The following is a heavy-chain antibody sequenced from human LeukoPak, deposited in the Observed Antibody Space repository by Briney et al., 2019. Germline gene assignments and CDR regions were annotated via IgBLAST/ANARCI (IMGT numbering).Heavy chain of an antibody. V-gene: IGHV4-4*02. CDR2: IYHSGST. Sequence: SGTLSLTCAVSGGSISSSNWWSWVRQPPGKGLEWIGEIYHSGSTNYDPSLKSRVTISVDKSKNQFSLKLSSVTAADTAVYYCARGVVTEYNWFDPWGQGTLVTVSS. J-gene: IGHJ5*02. CDR1: GGSISSSNW. CDR3: ARGVVTEYNWFDP. D-gene: IGHD3-3*01.